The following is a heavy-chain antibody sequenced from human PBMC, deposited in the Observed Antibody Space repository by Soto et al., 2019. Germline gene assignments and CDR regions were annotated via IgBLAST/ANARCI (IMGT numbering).Heavy chain of an antibody. CDR1: GGSISSGGHY. D-gene: IGHD6-13*01. Sequence: PSETLSPTCTVSGGSISSGGHYWSWIRQHPGKGLEWIGYIYHSGSTYYNPSLKSRVTISVDTSEKQFSLQLSSVTAADTAVYYCARVVYSGNFFDYWGQGTPVTVSS. V-gene: IGHV4-31*03. J-gene: IGHJ4*02. CDR2: IYHSGST. CDR3: ARVVYSGNFFDY.